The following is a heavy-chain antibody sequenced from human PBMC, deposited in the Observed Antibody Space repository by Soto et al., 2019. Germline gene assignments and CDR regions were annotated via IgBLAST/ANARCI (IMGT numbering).Heavy chain of an antibody. CDR2: ISGSGGST. V-gene: IGHV3-23*01. CDR1: VFTFSRYA. D-gene: IGHD3-22*01. J-gene: IGHJ4*02. CDR3: AKGGYYDSSGYYDY. Sequence: WWSLRLSCSASVFTFSRYAMSWCRQAPGKELEWVSAISGSGGSTYYADSVKGRFTISRDNSKNTLYLQMNSLRAEDTAVYYCAKGGYYDSSGYYDYWGQGTPVTVSS.